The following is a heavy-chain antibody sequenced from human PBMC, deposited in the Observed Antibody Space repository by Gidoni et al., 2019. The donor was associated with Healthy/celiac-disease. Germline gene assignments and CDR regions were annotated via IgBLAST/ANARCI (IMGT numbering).Heavy chain of an antibody. V-gene: IGHV2-70*01. CDR1: GFPPSTSGLC. CDR2: IDWDDDK. Sequence: VTLTESGPALVNPTQTLTLTCTFSGFPPSTSGLCVSWIRQPPGKPLEWLALIDWDDDKYYSTSLKTRLTISKDTSKTQVVLTMTNMDPVDTATYYCARTDTAMVGWYFDLWGRGTLVTVSS. J-gene: IGHJ2*01. CDR3: ARTDTAMVGWYFDL. D-gene: IGHD5-18*01.